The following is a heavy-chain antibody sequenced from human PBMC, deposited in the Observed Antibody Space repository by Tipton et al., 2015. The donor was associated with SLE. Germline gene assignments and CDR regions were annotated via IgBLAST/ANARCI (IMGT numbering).Heavy chain of an antibody. CDR1: GGSFSGYY. CDR2: INHSGST. J-gene: IGHJ3*02. V-gene: IGHV4-34*01. D-gene: IGHD3-22*01. CDR3: ARGYYDSSVYDAFDI. Sequence: LRLSCAVYGGSFSGYYWSWIRQPPGKGLEWIGEINHSGSTNYNPSLKSRVTISVDTSKNQFSLKLSSVTAADTAVYYCARGYYDSSVYDAFDIWGQGTMVTVSS.